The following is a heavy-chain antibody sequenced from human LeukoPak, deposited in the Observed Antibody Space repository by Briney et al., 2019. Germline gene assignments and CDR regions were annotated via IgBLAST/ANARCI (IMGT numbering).Heavy chain of an antibody. CDR3: AKGRGWYTTTTYDY. Sequence: GGSLRLSCAGSGFSFSNYAMSWVRQAPGQGPEWVSAITGNGDMTYYADSVRGRFTISRDNSNNTLYLQMHSLRADDTAVFFCAKGRGWYTTTTYDYWGRGTLVTVSS. CDR2: ITGNGDMT. D-gene: IGHD6-19*01. CDR1: GFSFSNYA. J-gene: IGHJ4*02. V-gene: IGHV3-23*01.